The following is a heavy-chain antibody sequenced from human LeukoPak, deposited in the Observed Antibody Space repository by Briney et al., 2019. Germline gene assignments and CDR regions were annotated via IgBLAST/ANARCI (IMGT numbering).Heavy chain of an antibody. CDR3: ARTQLEAAAGRNWFDP. V-gene: IGHV4-4*07. Sequence: SETLSLTCTVSGGSISSYYWSWIRQPAGKGLEWIGRIYTSGSTNYNPSLKSRVTMSVDTSKNQFSLKLSSVTAADTAVYYCARTQLEAAAGRNWFDPWGQGTLATVSS. CDR1: GGSISSYY. D-gene: IGHD6-13*01. J-gene: IGHJ5*02. CDR2: IYTSGST.